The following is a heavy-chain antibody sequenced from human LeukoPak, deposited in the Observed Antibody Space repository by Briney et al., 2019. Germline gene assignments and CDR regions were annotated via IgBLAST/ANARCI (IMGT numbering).Heavy chain of an antibody. J-gene: IGHJ3*02. CDR2: MNPNSGNT. CDR1: GYTFTSYD. CDR3: ARCGGDCYFDAFDI. Sequence: ASVKVSCKASGYTFTSYDIHWVRQATGQGLEWMGWMNPNSGNTGYAQKFQGRATMTRNTSISTAYMELSSLRSEDTAVYYCARCGGDCYFDAFDIWGQGTMVTVSS. V-gene: IGHV1-8*01. D-gene: IGHD2-21*02.